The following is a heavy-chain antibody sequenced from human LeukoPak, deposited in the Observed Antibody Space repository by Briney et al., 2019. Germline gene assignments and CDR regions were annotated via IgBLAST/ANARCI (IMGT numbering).Heavy chain of an antibody. CDR1: GGSISSYY. Sequence: SETLSLTCTVSGGSISSYYWGWIRQPAGKGLEWIGRIYSSGSTNYNPSLKSRVTMSVDTSKNQFSLKVTSVTAADTAVYYCARVGYASSAIYFQQWGQGTLVSVSS. CDR2: IYSSGST. CDR3: ARVGYASSAIYFQQ. J-gene: IGHJ1*01. V-gene: IGHV4-4*07. D-gene: IGHD2-8*01.